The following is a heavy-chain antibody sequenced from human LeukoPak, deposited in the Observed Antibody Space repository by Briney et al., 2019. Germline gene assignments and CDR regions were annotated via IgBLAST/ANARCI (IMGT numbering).Heavy chain of an antibody. V-gene: IGHV4-4*07. CDR3: AREVEEMATIMGPYYFDY. D-gene: IGHD5-24*01. Sequence: SETLSLTCTVSGGSISSYYWSWIRQPAGKGLEWIGRIYTSGSTNYNPSLKSRVTMSVDTSKNQFSLKLSSVTAEDTAVYYCAREVEEMATIMGPYYFDYWGQGTLVTVSS. J-gene: IGHJ4*02. CDR1: GGSISSYY. CDR2: IYTSGST.